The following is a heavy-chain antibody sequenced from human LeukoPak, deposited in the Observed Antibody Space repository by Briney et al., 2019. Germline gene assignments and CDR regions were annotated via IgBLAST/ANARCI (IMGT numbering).Heavy chain of an antibody. V-gene: IGHV3-33*08. CDR2: IRYDGSNK. CDR3: ARHVASYCSGGSCYSEGDAFDI. CDR1: GFTFSSYT. J-gene: IGHJ3*02. D-gene: IGHD2-15*01. Sequence: GGSLRLSCAASGFTFSSYTMNWVRQAAGKGLEWVAFIRYDGSNKYYADSVKGRFTISRDNSKNTLYLQMNSLRAEDTAVYYCARHVASYCSGGSCYSEGDAFDIWGQGTMVTVSS.